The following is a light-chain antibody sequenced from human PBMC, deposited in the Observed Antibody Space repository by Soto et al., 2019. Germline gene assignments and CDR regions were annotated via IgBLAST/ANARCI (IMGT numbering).Light chain of an antibody. V-gene: IGLV2-14*01. CDR1: SSDVAVSNY. CDR2: DVS. Sequence: QSALTQPASVSGSPGQSITISCTGTSSDVAVSNYVSWYQQHPGKAPKLMIYDVSHRPSGVSTRFSGSQSGNTASLTISGLQPEDEADYYCSSYTTSSTPYVFGTGPKVTVL. J-gene: IGLJ1*01. CDR3: SSYTTSSTPYV.